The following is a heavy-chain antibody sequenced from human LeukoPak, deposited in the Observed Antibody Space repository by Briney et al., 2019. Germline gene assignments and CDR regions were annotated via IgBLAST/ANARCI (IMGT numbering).Heavy chain of an antibody. CDR1: GFTFSSYG. CDR2: IWYDGSNK. CDR3: ARDFAAYCSGGSCYSPYLDY. J-gene: IGHJ4*02. D-gene: IGHD2-15*01. Sequence: GRSLRLSCAASGFTFSSYGMHWVRQAPGKGLEWVAVIWYDGSNKYYADSVKGRFTISRDNSKNTLYLQMNSLRAEDTAVYYCARDFAAYCSGGSCYSPYLDYWGQGTLVTVSS. V-gene: IGHV3-33*01.